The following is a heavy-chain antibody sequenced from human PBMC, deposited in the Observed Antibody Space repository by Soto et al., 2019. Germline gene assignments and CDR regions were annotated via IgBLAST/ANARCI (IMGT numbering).Heavy chain of an antibody. D-gene: IGHD3-10*01. CDR2: ISSSSSTI. CDR3: ARDYGYYYYYGMDV. J-gene: IGHJ6*02. V-gene: IGHV3-48*02. CDR1: GFTFSSYS. Sequence: PGGSLRLSCAASGFTFSSYSMNWVRQAPGKGLEWVSYISSSSSTIYHADSVKGRFTISRDNAKNSLYLQMNSLRDEDTAVYYCARDYGYYYYYGMDVWGQGTTVTVSS.